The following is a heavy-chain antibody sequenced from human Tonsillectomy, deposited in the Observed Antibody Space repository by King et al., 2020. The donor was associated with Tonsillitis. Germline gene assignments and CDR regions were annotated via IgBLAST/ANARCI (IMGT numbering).Heavy chain of an antibody. J-gene: IGHJ6*02. V-gene: IGHV6-1*01. Sequence: QVQLPQSGPGLVKPSQTLSLTCALSGDSVSSNSAAWHWIRQSPSRGLEWLGRTYYRSKWYNDYAVSVKSRITINPDTSKNQFSLQLNSVTPEDTAVYYCARAGGGYKGYYYYGMDVWGQGTTVTVSS. CDR1: GDSVSSNSAA. D-gene: IGHD2-8*02. CDR2: TYYRSKWYN. CDR3: ARAGGGYKGYYYYGMDV.